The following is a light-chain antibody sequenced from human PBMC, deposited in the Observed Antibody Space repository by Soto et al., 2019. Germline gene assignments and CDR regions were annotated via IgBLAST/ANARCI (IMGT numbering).Light chain of an antibody. V-gene: IGLV2-11*01. CDR3: CSYTVTYTSV. J-gene: IGLJ3*02. CDR1: SSDVGGYNY. CDR2: DVS. Sequence: QSALTQPRSVSGSPGQSVTISCTGTSSDVGGYNYVSWYQQHPGKAPKLVIYDVSKRPSGVPDRFSGSKSGNTASLTISGLQAEDEADYYCCSYTVTYTSVFGGGTKVTVL.